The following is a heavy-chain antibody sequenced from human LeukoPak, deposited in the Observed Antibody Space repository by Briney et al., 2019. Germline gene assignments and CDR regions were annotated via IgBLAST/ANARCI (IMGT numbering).Heavy chain of an antibody. CDR2: ITGSGDIK. Sequence: RTGGSLRLSCAASGFTFSDYYMSWIRLTPGKGLEWVSYITGSGDIKSYVDSVKGRFTISRDNANNLLYLQMNSLRAEDTAVYYCARWDAFDIWGQGTMVTVSS. CDR1: GFTFSDYY. J-gene: IGHJ3*02. CDR3: ARWDAFDI. V-gene: IGHV3-11*04.